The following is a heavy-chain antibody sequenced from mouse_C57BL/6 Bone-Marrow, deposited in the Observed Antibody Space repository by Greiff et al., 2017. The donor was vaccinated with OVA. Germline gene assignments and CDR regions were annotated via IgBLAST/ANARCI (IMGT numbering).Heavy chain of an antibody. CDR2: IDPSDSYT. D-gene: IGHD2-3*01. CDR1: GYTFTSYW. V-gene: IGHV1-69*01. J-gene: IGHJ4*01. Sequence: QVQLQQPGAELVMPGASVKLSCKASGYTFTSYWMHWVKQRPGQGLAWIGEIDPSDSYTNYNQKFKGKSTLTVDKSSSTAYMQLSSLTSEDSAVYYCAREAENGYYPFYYAMDYWGQGTSVTVSS. CDR3: AREAENGYYPFYYAMDY.